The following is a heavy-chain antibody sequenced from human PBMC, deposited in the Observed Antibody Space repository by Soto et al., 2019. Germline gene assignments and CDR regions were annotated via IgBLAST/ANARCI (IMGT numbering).Heavy chain of an antibody. CDR2: ISGSGGST. D-gene: IGHD2-15*01. CDR3: AKDDCSGGSCYSAPPNFDY. V-gene: IGHV3-23*01. CDR1: GFTFSSYA. J-gene: IGHJ4*02. Sequence: EVQLLESGGGLVQPGGSLRLSCAASGFTFSSYAMSWVRQAPGKGLEWVSAISGSGGSTYYADSVKGRFTISRDNSKNKLYLQMNSLRAEDTAVYYCAKDDCSGGSCYSAPPNFDYWGQGTLVTVSS.